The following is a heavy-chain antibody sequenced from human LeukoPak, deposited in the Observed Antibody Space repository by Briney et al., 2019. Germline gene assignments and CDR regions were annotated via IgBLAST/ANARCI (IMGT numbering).Heavy chain of an antibody. CDR3: ASYSDSPKEFDK. V-gene: IGHV1-2*02. CDR2: INVNSGGT. J-gene: IGHJ4*02. CDR1: GNTFTGDF. D-gene: IGHD1-26*01. Sequence: ASVKVSCKASGNTFTGDFMQWVRQAPGQGLEWMGWINVNSGGTHYARKFQGRVSMTSDTSIATAYMELSGLRSDDTAVYYCASYSDSPKEFDKWGQGTLVSVSS.